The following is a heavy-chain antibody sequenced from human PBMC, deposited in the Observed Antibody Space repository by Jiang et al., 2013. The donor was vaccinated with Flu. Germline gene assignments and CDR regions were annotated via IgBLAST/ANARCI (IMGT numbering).Heavy chain of an antibody. D-gene: IGHD3-10*01. Sequence: SGSELKKPGASVKVSCKASGYTFTSYAMNWVRQAPGQGLEWMGWINTNTGNPTYAQGFTGRFVFSLDTSVSTAYLQISSLKAEDTAVYYCARDVDAGSLWFGELLSSYYYYGMDVWGQGTTVTVSS. CDR2: INTNTGNP. V-gene: IGHV7-4-1*02. CDR1: GYTFTSYA. CDR3: ARDVDAGSLWFGELLSSYYYYGMDV. J-gene: IGHJ6*02.